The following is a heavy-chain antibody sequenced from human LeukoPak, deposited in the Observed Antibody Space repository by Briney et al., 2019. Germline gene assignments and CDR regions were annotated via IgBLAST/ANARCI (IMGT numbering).Heavy chain of an antibody. CDR2: INHSGST. V-gene: IGHV4-34*01. CDR1: GGSFSGYY. J-gene: IGHJ6*03. Sequence: SETLSLTCAVYGGSFSGYYWSWIRQPPGKGLEWIGEINHSGSTNYNPSLKSRLTISVDTSKNQFSLKLSSVTAADTAVYYCARGSAGFGHYYYYMDVWGKGTTVTVSS. D-gene: IGHD3-10*01. CDR3: ARGSAGFGHYYYYMDV.